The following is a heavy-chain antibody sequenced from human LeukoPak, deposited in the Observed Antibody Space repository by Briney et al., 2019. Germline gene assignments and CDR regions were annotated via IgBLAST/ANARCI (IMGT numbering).Heavy chain of an antibody. CDR3: ARDSRYYYDSSGYYTLDY. V-gene: IGHV4-61*02. Sequence: SETLSLTCTVSGGSISSGSYYWSWIRQLAGKGLEWIGRIYTSGSTNYNPSLKSRVTISVDTSKNQFSLKLSSVTAADTAVYYCARDSRYYYDSSGYYTLDYWGQGTLVTVSS. D-gene: IGHD3-22*01. CDR1: GGSISSGSYY. CDR2: IYTSGST. J-gene: IGHJ4*02.